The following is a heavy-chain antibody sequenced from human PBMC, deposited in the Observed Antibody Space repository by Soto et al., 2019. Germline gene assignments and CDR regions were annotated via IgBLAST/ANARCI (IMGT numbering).Heavy chain of an antibody. Sequence: GGSLRLSCVGSGFTFSTYWMTWVRQAPGKGLEWVANIKQDGSEKHYVDSVKGRFTISRDNPKNSLYLQMNSLRAEDTAVYYCASQRRDGYFGDYWGQGTLVTVSS. CDR3: ASQRRDGYFGDY. CDR1: GFTFSTYW. V-gene: IGHV3-7*01. CDR2: IKQDGSEK. J-gene: IGHJ4*02. D-gene: IGHD5-12*01.